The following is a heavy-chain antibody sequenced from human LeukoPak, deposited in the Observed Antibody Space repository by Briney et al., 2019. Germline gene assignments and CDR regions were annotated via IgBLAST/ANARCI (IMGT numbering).Heavy chain of an antibody. CDR3: ARDGVSTTPDFDY. CDR2: IYPNSGAT. D-gene: IGHD2-8*01. V-gene: IGHV1-2*02. J-gene: IGHJ4*02. Sequence: ASVKVSCKTSGYTFTAYYMYWLRQAPGQGLECRGWIYPNSGATGYAQNFQGRDTMTRDTSVSTIYMELSRLRSDDTAVYYCARDGVSTTPDFDYWGQGTLVTVSS. CDR1: GYTFTAYY.